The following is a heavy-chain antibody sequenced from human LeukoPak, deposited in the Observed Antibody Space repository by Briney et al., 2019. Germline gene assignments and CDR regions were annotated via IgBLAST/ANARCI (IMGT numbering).Heavy chain of an antibody. D-gene: IGHD4-17*01. CDR3: AADDYGDYWARF. Sequence: ASVKISCKASGYIFTDYYMHWVQQAPGKGLEWMERVDPQNGETVYAENFQGRVTMTADTSTDTAYMELTSLRSEDTAVYYCAADDYGDYWARFWGQGSLVTVSS. CDR1: GYIFTDYY. V-gene: IGHV1-69-2*01. CDR2: VDPQNGET. J-gene: IGHJ4*02.